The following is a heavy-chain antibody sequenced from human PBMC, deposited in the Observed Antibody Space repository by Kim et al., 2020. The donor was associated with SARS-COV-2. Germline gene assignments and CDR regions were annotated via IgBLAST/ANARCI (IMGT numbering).Heavy chain of an antibody. CDR3: ARDRDGYNYFDY. V-gene: IGHV4-59*01. Sequence: NYNPTLKGRVTISVDTSKNQFSLKLSSVTAADTAVYYCARDRDGYNYFDYWGQGTLVTVSS. J-gene: IGHJ4*02. D-gene: IGHD5-12*01.